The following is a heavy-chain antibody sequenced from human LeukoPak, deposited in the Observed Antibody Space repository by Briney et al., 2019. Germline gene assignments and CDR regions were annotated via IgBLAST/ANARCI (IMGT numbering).Heavy chain of an antibody. Sequence: KSGGSLRLSCAASGFTFSSYSMNWVRQAPGKGLEWVSSISSSSSYIYYADSVKGRFTISRDNAKNSLYLQMNSLRAEDTAVYYCARVQYGDYPYYFDYWGQGTLVTVSS. CDR2: ISSSSSYI. V-gene: IGHV3-21*01. CDR1: GFTFSSYS. CDR3: ARVQYGDYPYYFDY. D-gene: IGHD4-17*01. J-gene: IGHJ4*02.